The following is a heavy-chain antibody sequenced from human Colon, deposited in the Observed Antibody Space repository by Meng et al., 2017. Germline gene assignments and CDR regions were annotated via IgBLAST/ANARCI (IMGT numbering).Heavy chain of an antibody. Sequence: EVQLVGAGGGLDSPVGSIRLYCAASGLPVSSNYRSWVRQAPGKGLEWLSSIHASGSTYYAESVKGRFTISRDNSKNTVHLQMNSLRTEDTAMYYCARDPGYGDPRDYWGRETLVTVSS. J-gene: IGHJ4*02. V-gene: IGHV3-66*02. CDR2: IHASGST. CDR3: ARDPGYGDPRDY. CDR1: GLPVSSNY. D-gene: IGHD2-21*02.